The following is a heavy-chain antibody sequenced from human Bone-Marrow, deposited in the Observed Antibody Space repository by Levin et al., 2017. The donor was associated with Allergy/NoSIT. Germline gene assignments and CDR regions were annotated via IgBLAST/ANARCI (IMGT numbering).Heavy chain of an antibody. J-gene: IGHJ4*02. D-gene: IGHD4/OR15-4a*01. Sequence: GGSLRLSCSASGFSFSSYSMNWVRQVPGKGLEWVSSISGSGAYIYYADSVKGRFTVSRDNAKTSLYLQMSGLRAEDTALYYCARDRGANSFDYWGQGTLVTVSS. CDR2: ISGSGAYI. CDR3: ARDRGANSFDY. CDR1: GFSFSSYS. V-gene: IGHV3-21*01.